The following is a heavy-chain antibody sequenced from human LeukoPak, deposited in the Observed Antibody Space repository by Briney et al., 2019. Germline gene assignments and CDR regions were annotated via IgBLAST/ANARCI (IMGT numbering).Heavy chain of an antibody. D-gene: IGHD2-2*01. J-gene: IGHJ4*02. CDR3: AGEAPADPTDY. Sequence: TSETLSLTCTVSGGSISSHYWSWIRQPAGKGLEWIGRIYTSGSTNYNPSLKSRVTMSVDTSKNQFSLKLSSVTAADTAVYYCAGEAPADPTDYWGQGTLVTVSS. V-gene: IGHV4-4*07. CDR2: IYTSGST. CDR1: GGSISSHY.